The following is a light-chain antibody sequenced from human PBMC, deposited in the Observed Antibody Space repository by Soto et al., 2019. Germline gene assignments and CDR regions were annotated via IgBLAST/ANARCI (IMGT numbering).Light chain of an antibody. Sequence: DIQVTQSPSSVSASVGDRVTITCRASQFISTWLAWYQQKPGEAPKLLIFAATRLHSGVPSRFSGSGSGTDLTLTISSLQPEDFATYYCQQADSFPLTFGGGTKVDIK. CDR2: AAT. CDR3: QQADSFPLT. CDR1: QFISTW. V-gene: IGKV1D-12*01. J-gene: IGKJ4*01.